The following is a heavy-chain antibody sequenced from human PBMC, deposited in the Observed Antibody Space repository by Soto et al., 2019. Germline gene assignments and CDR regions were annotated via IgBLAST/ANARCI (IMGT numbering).Heavy chain of an antibody. J-gene: IGHJ4*02. D-gene: IGHD5-12*01. CDR3: ARDEGVDSGN. CDR2: INTANDDT. V-gene: IGHV1-3*04. Sequence: QVQLVQSGAEVKKPGASVKVSCRASGYTFSSSPLHWVRQAPGQSPEWMGWINTANDDTKYSQKFQDRVTLTRDTSGSTAYMEVSSLTPEDTAVFYCARDEGVDSGNWGQGTLVTVSS. CDR1: GYTFSSSP.